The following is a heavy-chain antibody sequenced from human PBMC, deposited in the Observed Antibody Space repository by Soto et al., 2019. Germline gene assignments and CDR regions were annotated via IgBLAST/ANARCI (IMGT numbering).Heavy chain of an antibody. J-gene: IGHJ4*02. D-gene: IGHD6-13*01. CDR1: GFTFSSYA. CDR3: AKADTGYNSSCPDY. CDR2: ISASGVST. V-gene: IGHV3-23*01. Sequence: EVQLLESGGGLVQPGGSLRLSCEASGFTFSSYAMSWVRQAPGQGLEWVSAISASGVSTYYADSVKGRFTITRDKSKNTLLLQINRLSAEDTAVYYCAKADTGYNSSCPDYWGQGILVTVAS.